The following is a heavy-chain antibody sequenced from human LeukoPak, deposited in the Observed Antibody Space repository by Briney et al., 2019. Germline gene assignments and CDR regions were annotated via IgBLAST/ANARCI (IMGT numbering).Heavy chain of an antibody. CDR1: GFTFSTYW. J-gene: IGHJ4*02. Sequence: GGSLRLSCAASGFTFSTYWMHWVRQAPGKGLVWVSRINSDGSSTTYADSVKGRFTISRDNAKNTVYVQMNSLRGEDTAVYFCARGPYYYDSSGFHVPKALDYWGQGTLVTVSS. V-gene: IGHV3-74*03. CDR2: INSDGSST. D-gene: IGHD3-22*01. CDR3: ARGPYYYDSSGFHVPKALDY.